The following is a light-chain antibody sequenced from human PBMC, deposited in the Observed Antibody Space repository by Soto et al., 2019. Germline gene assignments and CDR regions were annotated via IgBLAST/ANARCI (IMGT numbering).Light chain of an antibody. Sequence: EIVMTQSPATLSVSRGERATLSCRANQAISSNLAWYQQKPGQAPRLLIYGASTRATGVPDRFCGSGSGTEFTLTISSLQSEDFALYYCQQYATSPLPFGGGTKVDIK. J-gene: IGKJ4*01. CDR3: QQYATSPLP. CDR2: GAS. V-gene: IGKV3-15*01. CDR1: QAISSN.